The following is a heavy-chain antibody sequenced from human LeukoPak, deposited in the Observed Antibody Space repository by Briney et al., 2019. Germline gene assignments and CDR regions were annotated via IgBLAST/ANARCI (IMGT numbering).Heavy chain of an antibody. V-gene: IGHV1-2*04. D-gene: IGHD6-13*01. CDR3: ARELAAASGSWFDP. Sequence: GASVKVSCKASGYTFTGYYMHWVRQAPGQGLEWVGWINPNSGGTNYAQKFQGWVTMTRDTSISTAYMELSRLRSDDTAVYYCARELAAASGSWFDPWGQGTLVTVSS. CDR2: INPNSGGT. J-gene: IGHJ5*02. CDR1: GYTFTGYY.